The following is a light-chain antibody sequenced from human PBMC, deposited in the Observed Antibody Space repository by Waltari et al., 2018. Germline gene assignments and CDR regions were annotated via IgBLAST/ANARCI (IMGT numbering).Light chain of an antibody. J-gene: IGLJ2*01. V-gene: IGLV1-40*01. CDR3: QSYDRSLSARG. CDR1: SSNIGGYY. Sequence: QSVLTQPPSVSGAPGQRVTISCTGSSSNIGGYYVYWYQQLPGMAPKLLIYDNHKRPSGHSDRFSGAKSVTSASLTITGLQTEYEAEYYCQSYDRSLSARGFGGGTRLTVL. CDR2: DNH.